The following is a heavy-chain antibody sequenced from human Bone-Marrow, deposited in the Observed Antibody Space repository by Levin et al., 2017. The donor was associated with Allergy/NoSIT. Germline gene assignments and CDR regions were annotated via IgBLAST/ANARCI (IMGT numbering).Heavy chain of an antibody. J-gene: IGHJ4*02. V-gene: IGHV3-23*01. CDR1: GFSFSTYA. Sequence: GESLKISCTASGFSFSTYAMSWVRQAAGKGLEWVSSISDSGRSIYYADSVRGRFTISRDNSKNTLLLQMNSLRVGDTAIYYCAKEESNSWNSWGQGTLVTVSS. CDR3: AKEESNSWNS. D-gene: IGHD6-13*01. CDR2: ISDSGRSI.